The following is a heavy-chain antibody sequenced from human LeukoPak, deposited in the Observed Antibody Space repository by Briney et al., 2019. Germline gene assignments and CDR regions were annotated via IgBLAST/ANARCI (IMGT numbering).Heavy chain of an antibody. V-gene: IGHV3-48*01. CDR3: ARDQFDY. CDR1: GFSLSDYD. J-gene: IGHJ4*02. Sequence: GGSLRLSCAASGFSLSDYDMNWVRQAPGKGLEWVSFISRSSENMYYADSVKGRFTISRDNSKNTLYLQMNSLRAEDTAVYYCARDQFDYWGQGTLVTVSS. CDR2: ISRSSENM.